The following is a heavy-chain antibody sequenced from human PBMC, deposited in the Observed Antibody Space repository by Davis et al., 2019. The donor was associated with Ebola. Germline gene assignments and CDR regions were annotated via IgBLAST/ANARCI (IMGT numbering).Heavy chain of an antibody. J-gene: IGHJ6*02. V-gene: IGHV3-30-3*01. CDR3: ATSKGSYYYYGMDV. CDR2: ISYDGSNK. CDR1: GFTFDDYA. Sequence: GESLKISCAASGFTFDDYAMHWVRQAPGKGLEWVAVISYDGSNKYYADSVKGRFTISRDNSKNTLYLQMNSLRAEDTAVYYCATSKGSYYYYGMDVWGQGTTVTVSS.